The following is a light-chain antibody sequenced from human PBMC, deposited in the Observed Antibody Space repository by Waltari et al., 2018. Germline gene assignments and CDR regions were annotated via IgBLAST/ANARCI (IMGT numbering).Light chain of an antibody. J-gene: IGKJ4*01. CDR2: DAS. CDR1: HRVSRY. V-gene: IGKV3-11*01. Sequence: EIVLTQSPATLSLSPGERATLSCRASHRVSRYLAWYQQRPGQAPRLLIYDASNRATGIPARFSGSGSETDFTLTISSLEPEDFAVYYCQQRSSWPRTFGGGTKVEIK. CDR3: QQRSSWPRT.